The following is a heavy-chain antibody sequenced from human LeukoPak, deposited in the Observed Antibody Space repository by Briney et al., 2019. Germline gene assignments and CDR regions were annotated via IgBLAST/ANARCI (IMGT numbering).Heavy chain of an antibody. J-gene: IGHJ6*03. CDR3: ARAVGTEYMDV. Sequence: PGGSLRLSCAASGFSFSSYSMNWVRQSPGKGLEWVSYISSRSTTIYYADSVKGRFTISRDNAKNSLSLQMNTLRAEDTAVYYCARAVGTEYMDVWGKGTTVTVSS. CDR2: ISSRSTTI. V-gene: IGHV3-48*04. CDR1: GFSFSSYS. D-gene: IGHD2-21*02.